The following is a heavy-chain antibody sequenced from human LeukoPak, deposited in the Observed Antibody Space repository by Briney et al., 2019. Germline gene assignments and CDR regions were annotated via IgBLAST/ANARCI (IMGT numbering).Heavy chain of an antibody. D-gene: IGHD1-26*01. CDR3: ARDEGGGSYPMTLFDY. Sequence: SETLSLTCTVSGGSISSSSYYWGWIRQPPGKGLEWIGSIYYSGSTYYNPSLKSRVTISVDTSKNQFSLKLSSVTAADTAVYYCARDEGGGSYPMTLFDYWGQGTLVTVSS. V-gene: IGHV4-39*07. J-gene: IGHJ4*02. CDR2: IYYSGST. CDR1: GGSISSSSYY.